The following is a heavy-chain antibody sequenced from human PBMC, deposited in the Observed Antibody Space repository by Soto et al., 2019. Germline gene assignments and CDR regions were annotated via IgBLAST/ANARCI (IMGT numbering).Heavy chain of an antibody. CDR3: ARAESGQDLVWWFDP. Sequence: QAQLVQSGAEVKKPGASVKISCKAIGYSFTSHYIHWVRQAPGQGLEWMGTISPSGANTGYAQKFQGRVTMTTDASTSTVYMELTSLRSEDTAIYYCARAESGQDLVWWFDPWGQGTLVTVSS. V-gene: IGHV1-46*03. D-gene: IGHD6-13*01. CDR1: GYSFTSHY. CDR2: ISPSGANT. J-gene: IGHJ5*02.